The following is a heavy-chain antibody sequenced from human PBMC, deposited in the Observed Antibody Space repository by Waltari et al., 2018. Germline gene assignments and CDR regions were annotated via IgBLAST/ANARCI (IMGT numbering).Heavy chain of an antibody. Sequence: EVQLVESGGGLIQPGGSLRLSCAASGFTVSRNYMTWIRQAPGKGLEWVSVIDSGGSTYYADSVKGRFTISRDNSKNTLYLQMNSLRAEDTAVYYCTRGYSYGWYGMDVWGQGTTVTVSS. J-gene: IGHJ6*02. CDR1: GFTVSRNY. CDR3: TRGYSYGWYGMDV. CDR2: IDSGGST. V-gene: IGHV3-53*01. D-gene: IGHD5-18*01.